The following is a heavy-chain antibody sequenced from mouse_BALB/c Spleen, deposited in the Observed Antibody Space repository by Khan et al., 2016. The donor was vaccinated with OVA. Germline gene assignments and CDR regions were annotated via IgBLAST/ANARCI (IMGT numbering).Heavy chain of an antibody. CDR3: ALIYSYGSGFDC. Sequence: EVQLKESGPELVKPGASVKVSCKASGYSFSDYNIFWVKQSLGKSLEWIGYIDPYNGGTNYNQKFKGEATLTVDKSSTTAFMHLNSLTSEDSAVYYCALIYSYGSGFDCWGQGTTLTVSS. CDR1: GYSFSDYN. V-gene: IGHV1S135*01. J-gene: IGHJ2*01. D-gene: IGHD1-1*01. CDR2: IDPYNGGT.